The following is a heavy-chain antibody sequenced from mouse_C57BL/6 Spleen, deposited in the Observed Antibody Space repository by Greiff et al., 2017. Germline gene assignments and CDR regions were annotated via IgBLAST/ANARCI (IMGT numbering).Heavy chain of an antibody. D-gene: IGHD1-1*01. CDR3: ARDYYGSSYYFDY. CDR2: IDPSDSYT. J-gene: IGHJ2*01. CDR1: GYTFTSYW. V-gene: IGHV1-69*01. Sequence: QVPLQQPGAELVMPGASVTLSCKASGYTFTSYWMHWVKQRPGQGLEWIGEIDPSDSYTNYNQKFKGKSTLTVDKSSSTAYRQLSSLTSEDSAVDYCARDYYGSSYYFDYWGQGTTRTVSS.